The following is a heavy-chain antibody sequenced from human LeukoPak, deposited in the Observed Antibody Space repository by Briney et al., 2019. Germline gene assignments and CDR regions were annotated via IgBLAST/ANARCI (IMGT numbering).Heavy chain of an antibody. CDR3: AASRGSSTDAFDI. CDR2: IVVGSGNT. Sequence: GTSVEVSCKASGFTFTSSAMQWVRQARGQRLEWIGWIVVGSGNTNYAQKFQERVTITRDMSTSTAYMELSSLRSEDTAVYYCAASRGSSTDAFDIWGQGTMVTVSS. D-gene: IGHD1-26*01. V-gene: IGHV1-58*02. CDR1: GFTFTSSA. J-gene: IGHJ3*02.